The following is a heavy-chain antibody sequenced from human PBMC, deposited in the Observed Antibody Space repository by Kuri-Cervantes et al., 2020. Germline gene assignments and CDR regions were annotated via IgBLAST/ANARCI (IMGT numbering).Heavy chain of an antibody. J-gene: IGHJ6*03. CDR3: ARGGSSTYYYYYYMDV. Sequence: ESLKISCAVYGGSFSGYYWSWIRQPPGKGLDWIGKINHSGSTNYNPSLKSRVTISVDTSKNQFSLKLSSVTAADTAVYYCARGGSSTYYYYYYMDVWGKGTTVTVSS. CDR1: GGSFSGYY. V-gene: IGHV4-34*01. D-gene: IGHD2-2*01. CDR2: INHSGST.